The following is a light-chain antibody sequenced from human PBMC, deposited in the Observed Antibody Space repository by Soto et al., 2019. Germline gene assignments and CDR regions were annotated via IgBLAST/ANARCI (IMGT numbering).Light chain of an antibody. CDR1: SSDIGAYNF. Sequence: QSVLTQPASVSGSPGQSITISCTGTSSDIGAYNFVSWYQQHPGKDPKLMLYDVNIRPSGVSYRFSGSKSGNTASLTISGLQAEDEADYYCTSWTTSTTMIFGGGTKLTVL. V-gene: IGLV2-14*03. CDR2: DVN. J-gene: IGLJ2*01. CDR3: TSWTTSTTMI.